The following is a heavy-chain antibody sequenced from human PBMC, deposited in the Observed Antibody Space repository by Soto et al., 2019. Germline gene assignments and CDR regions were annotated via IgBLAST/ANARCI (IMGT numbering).Heavy chain of an antibody. V-gene: IGHV3-21*01. CDR2: ISSSSSYK. D-gene: IGHD2-15*01. CDR3: ATYCSGGSCYGRDFAY. J-gene: IGHJ4*02. Sequence: EVQLVESGGGLVKPGGSLRLSCAASGFTFSSYSMNWVRQAPGKGLEWVSSISSSSSYKYYADSVKGRFTISRDNAKNSLYRQINSLRAEDTAVYYCATYCSGGSCYGRDFAYWGQGTLVTVSS. CDR1: GFTFSSYS.